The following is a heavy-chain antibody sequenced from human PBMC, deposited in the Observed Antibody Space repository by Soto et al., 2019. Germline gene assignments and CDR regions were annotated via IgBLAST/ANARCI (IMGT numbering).Heavy chain of an antibody. D-gene: IGHD6-13*01. J-gene: IGHJ6*02. V-gene: IGHV3-43*01. CDR2: ISWDGGST. CDR1: GFTFDDYT. CDR3: EKEEGVSAYYYGMDV. Sequence: PGXSLRPSCAASGFTFDDYTMHWVRQAPGNGLEWVSLISWDGGSTYYADSVKGRFTISRDNSKNSLYLQMNSLRTEDTSFYYCEKEEGVSAYYYGMDVWGQGTTVTVSS.